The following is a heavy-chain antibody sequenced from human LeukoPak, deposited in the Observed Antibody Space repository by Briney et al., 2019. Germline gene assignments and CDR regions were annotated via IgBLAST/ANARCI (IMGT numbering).Heavy chain of an antibody. Sequence: QPGGSLRLSCAASGFTFSSYAMHWVRQAPGKGLEWVAFIRYDGSNKYYADSVKGRFTISRDNSKNTLYLQMNSLRAEDTAVYYCAKDQGSSTSCCSDYWGQGTLVTVSS. D-gene: IGHD2-2*01. CDR3: AKDQGSSTSCCSDY. CDR2: IRYDGSNK. J-gene: IGHJ4*02. CDR1: GFTFSSYA. V-gene: IGHV3-30*02.